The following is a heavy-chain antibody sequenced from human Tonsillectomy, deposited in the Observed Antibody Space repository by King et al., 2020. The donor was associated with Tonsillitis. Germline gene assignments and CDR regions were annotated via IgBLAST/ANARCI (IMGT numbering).Heavy chain of an antibody. CDR3: ARGGLPTFDY. V-gene: IGHV1-2*02. CDR1: GYTFTGHY. Sequence: QLVQSGAEVKKPGASVRVSCMTSGYTFTGHYLHWVRQAPGQGLECMGWMNPDNVDTNDAQNFQGRVTMTGDTSISTAFMELTRLRSDDTAVYYCARGGLPTFDYWGQGTLVPVPS. CDR2: MNPDNVDT. J-gene: IGHJ4*02.